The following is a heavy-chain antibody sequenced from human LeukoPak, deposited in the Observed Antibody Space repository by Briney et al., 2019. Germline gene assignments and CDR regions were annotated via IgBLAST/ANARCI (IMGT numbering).Heavy chain of an antibody. CDR3: ATARPGDAFDY. Sequence: ASVTVSFKASGYTFTDYYMHWVRQAPGQGREWMGWINPNSGGTNYAQKFQGRVTMTRDTSISTAYMELSRLRSDDTAVYYCATARPGDAFDYWGQGTLVTVSS. CDR1: GYTFTDYY. CDR2: INPNSGGT. V-gene: IGHV1-2*02. D-gene: IGHD7-27*01. J-gene: IGHJ4*02.